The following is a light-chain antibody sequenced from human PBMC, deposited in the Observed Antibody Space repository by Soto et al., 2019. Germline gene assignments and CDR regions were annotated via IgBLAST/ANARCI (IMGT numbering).Light chain of an antibody. CDR3: QQAYSTPRLT. Sequence: DIQMTQSPSSLAASVGDRVTITCRASQSISSYLNWYQQRPGRAPKLLLFDTSKLQSGVPSRFSGSGSGTDFTLTISSLLPEDFATYHCQQAYSTPRLTFGQGTRLAIK. CDR2: DTS. V-gene: IGKV1-39*01. CDR1: QSISSY. J-gene: IGKJ5*01.